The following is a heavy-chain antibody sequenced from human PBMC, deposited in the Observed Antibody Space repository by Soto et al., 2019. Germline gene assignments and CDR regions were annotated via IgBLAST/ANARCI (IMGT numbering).Heavy chain of an antibody. D-gene: IGHD2-21*01. CDR1: GAALNSGNYY. Sequence: PSETLSLTCSVSGAALNSGNYYWSWLRPVPGKGLEWIGHIYVTGAVDYNPSLRDRITISQDTSERQFSLNLRLVAAADTAVYYCARLRIATNNYKWFDPWGQGTLVTVSS. CDR3: ARLRIATNNYKWFDP. J-gene: IGHJ5*02. CDR2: IYVTGAV. V-gene: IGHV4-31*03.